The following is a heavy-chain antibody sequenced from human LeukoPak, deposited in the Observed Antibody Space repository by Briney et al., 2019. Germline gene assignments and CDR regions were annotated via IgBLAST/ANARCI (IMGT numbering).Heavy chain of an antibody. CDR2: IYYSGST. Sequence: PSETLSLTCTVSGGSISSGDYYWRWIRRPPGKGLEWLGYIYYSGSTYYNPSLKSRVTISVDTSKNQFSLKLSSVTAADTAVYYCARDVREDSSGFDYWGQGTLVTVSS. D-gene: IGHD3-22*01. V-gene: IGHV4-30-4*01. CDR3: ARDVREDSSGFDY. CDR1: GGSISSGDYY. J-gene: IGHJ4*02.